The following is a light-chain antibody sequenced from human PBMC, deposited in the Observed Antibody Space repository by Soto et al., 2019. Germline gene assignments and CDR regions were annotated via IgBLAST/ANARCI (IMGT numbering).Light chain of an antibody. CDR3: QQYYSYPT. J-gene: IGKJ1*01. V-gene: IGKV1-8*01. CDR2: AAS. CDR1: QGISSY. Sequence: AIRMTQSPSSFSASTGDRVTITCRASQGISSYLAWYQQKPGKAPKLLIYAASTLQSGVPSRFSGSGSGTDFTLTISCLQSEDFATYYCQQYYSYPTFGLGTKVEIK.